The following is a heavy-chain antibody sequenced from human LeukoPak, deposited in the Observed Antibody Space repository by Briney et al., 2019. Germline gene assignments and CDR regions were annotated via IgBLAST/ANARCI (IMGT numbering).Heavy chain of an antibody. J-gene: IGHJ6*02. Sequence: PSETLSLTCTVSGGSISSYYWSWIRQPAGKGLEWIGRIYTSGSTNYNPSLKSRVTISVDTSKNQFSLKLSSVTAADTAVYYCARGHPRYYYDSSGYPPPYYYYGMDVWGQGTTVTVSS. CDR1: GGSISSYY. CDR2: IYTSGST. V-gene: IGHV4-4*07. D-gene: IGHD3-22*01. CDR3: ARGHPRYYYDSSGYPPPYYYYGMDV.